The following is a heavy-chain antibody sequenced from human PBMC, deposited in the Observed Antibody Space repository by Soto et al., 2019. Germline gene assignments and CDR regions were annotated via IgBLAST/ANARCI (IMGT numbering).Heavy chain of an antibody. CDR3: ATQAKPCGGDCYFSPPDAFDI. CDR2: IYPGDSDT. D-gene: IGHD2-21*01. Sequence: PGESLRISWKGSGYSFTSYWIGWVRQMPGKGLEWMGIIYPGDSDTRYSPSFQGQVTISADKSISTAYLQWSSLKASDTAMYYCATQAKPCGGDCYFSPPDAFDIWGQGTMVTVSS. CDR1: GYSFTSYW. J-gene: IGHJ3*02. V-gene: IGHV5-51*01.